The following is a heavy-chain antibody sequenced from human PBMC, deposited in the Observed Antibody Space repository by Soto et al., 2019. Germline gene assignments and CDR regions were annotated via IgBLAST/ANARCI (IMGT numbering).Heavy chain of an antibody. V-gene: IGHV1-18*01. CDR3: ARDRPXVXXXXXGYYYYYGMDV. CDR1: GYTFTSYG. D-gene: IGHD6-6*01. CDR2: ISAYNGNT. J-gene: IGHJ6*02. Sequence: QVQLVQSGAEVKKPGASVKVSCKASGYTFTSYGISWVRQAPGQGLEWMGWISAYNGNTNYAQKLQGRVTMTTDTSTSTAYMELRSLRSDDTAVYYCARDRPXVXXXXXGYYYYYGMDVWGQGTTVTXSS.